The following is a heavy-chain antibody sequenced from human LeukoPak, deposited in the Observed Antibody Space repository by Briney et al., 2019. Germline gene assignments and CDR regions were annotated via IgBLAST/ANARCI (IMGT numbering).Heavy chain of an antibody. V-gene: IGHV4-34*01. CDR2: INHSGST. D-gene: IGHD3-22*01. J-gene: IGHJ6*03. Sequence: SETLSLTCAVYGGSFSGYYWSWIRQPPGKGLEWIGEINHSGSTNYNPSLKSRVTISVDTSKNQFSLKLSSVTAADTAVYYCAREKSNTSEGYYYYYYMDVWGKGTTVTVSS. CDR1: GGSFSGYY. CDR3: AREKSNTSEGYYYYYYMDV.